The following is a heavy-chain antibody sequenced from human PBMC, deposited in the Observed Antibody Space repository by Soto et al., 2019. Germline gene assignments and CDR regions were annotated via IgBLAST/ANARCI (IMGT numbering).Heavy chain of an antibody. CDR2: IYYSGST. CDR3: ARAGRWLQSAPFDY. D-gene: IGHD5-12*01. V-gene: IGHV4-39*07. J-gene: IGHJ4*02. CDR1: GGSISSSSYY. Sequence: SETLSLTCTVSGGSISSSSYYWGWIRQPPGKGLEWIGSIYYSGSTYYNPSLKSRVTISVDTSKNQFSLKLSSVTAADTAVYYCARAGRWLQSAPFDYWGQGTLVTVSS.